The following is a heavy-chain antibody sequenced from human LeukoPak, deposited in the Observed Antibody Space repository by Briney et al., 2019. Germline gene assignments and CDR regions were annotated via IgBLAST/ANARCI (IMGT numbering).Heavy chain of an antibody. Sequence: ASVKVSCKASGYTFTGYYMHWVRQAPGQGLEWMGRINPNSGGTDYAQKFQGRVTMTRDTSTSTAYMELSRLRSDDTAVYYCARVKSSSFPYFYFDYWGQGTLVTVSS. CDR1: GYTFTGYY. J-gene: IGHJ4*02. CDR2: INPNSGGT. CDR3: ARVKSSSFPYFYFDY. D-gene: IGHD6-6*01. V-gene: IGHV1-2*06.